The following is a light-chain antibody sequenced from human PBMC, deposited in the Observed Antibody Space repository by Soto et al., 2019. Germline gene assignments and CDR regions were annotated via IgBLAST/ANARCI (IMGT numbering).Light chain of an antibody. J-gene: IGKJ1*01. CDR3: QEYGSSRT. CDR1: QSVGSSY. V-gene: IGKV3-20*01. CDR2: GAS. Sequence: EIVLTQSPGTLSLSPGERATLSCRASQSVGSSYLAWYQQKPGQAPRILIYGASSRATGIPDRFSGSGSGTDFSLTISRLEPEDYEVYYCQEYGSSRTFGQGTKVEIK.